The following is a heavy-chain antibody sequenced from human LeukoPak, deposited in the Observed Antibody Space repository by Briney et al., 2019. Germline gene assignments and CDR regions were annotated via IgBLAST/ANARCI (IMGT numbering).Heavy chain of an antibody. CDR3: ATVSEY. V-gene: IGHV3-74*01. J-gene: IGHJ4*02. CDR1: GFTFNYFW. CDR2: INNDGTAT. Sequence: GGSLRLSCAASGFTFNYFWMHWVRQVPGKGLVWVSGINNDGTATYYADSVKGRFTISRDNAKNTVYLQMNGLRAEDTTVYDCATVSEYWGQGTLVTVSS.